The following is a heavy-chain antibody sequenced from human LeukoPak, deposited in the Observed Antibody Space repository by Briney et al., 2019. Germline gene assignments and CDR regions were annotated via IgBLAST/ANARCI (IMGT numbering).Heavy chain of an antibody. Sequence: SETLSLTCAVYGGSFSGYYWSWIGQPPGKGLEWIGEINHSGSTNYNPSLKSRVTISVDTSKNQFSLKLSSVTAADPAVYYCARDYCSSTSWFDYWGQGTLVTVSS. CDR2: INHSGST. CDR1: GGSFSGYY. V-gene: IGHV4-34*01. D-gene: IGHD2-2*01. J-gene: IGHJ4*02. CDR3: ARDYCSSTSWFDY.